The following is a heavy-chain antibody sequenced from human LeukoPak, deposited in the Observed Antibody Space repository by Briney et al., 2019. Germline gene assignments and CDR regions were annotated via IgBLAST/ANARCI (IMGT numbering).Heavy chain of an antibody. CDR1: GFTFSYYG. CDR3: ASDMYSSSWFSGDAFDI. Sequence: GGSLRLSCAASGFTFSYYGMHWVRQAPDKGLEWVAFLQKDGSDIHYADSVEGRFTISRDNSKNTLYLQMNSLRVEDTAVYYCASDMYSSSWFSGDAFDIWGQGTMVTVSS. J-gene: IGHJ3*02. CDR2: LQKDGSDI. V-gene: IGHV3-30*12. D-gene: IGHD6-13*01.